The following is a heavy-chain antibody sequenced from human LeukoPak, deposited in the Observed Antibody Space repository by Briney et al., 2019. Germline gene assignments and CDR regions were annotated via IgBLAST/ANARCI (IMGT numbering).Heavy chain of an antibody. CDR1: GFFFSDYG. CDR3: ASGYDFSSGSKRGFDN. CDR2: ISSGSSDI. Sequence: GGSLRLSCAASGFFFSDYGMNWVRQAQGKGLEWNSYISSGSSDIFYVDSVKGRFTISRDNAKNSLFLQMSRLRGEDTAVYYCASGYDFSSGSKRGFDNWGQGTLVTVSS. V-gene: IGHV3-48*01. J-gene: IGHJ4*02. D-gene: IGHD3-3*01.